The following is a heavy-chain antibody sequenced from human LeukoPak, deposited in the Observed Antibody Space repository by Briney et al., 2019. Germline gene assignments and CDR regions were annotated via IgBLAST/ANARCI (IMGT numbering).Heavy chain of an antibody. D-gene: IGHD3-3*01. J-gene: IGHJ5*02. CDR3: ARGLEWLTRRHTWFDP. CDR1: GYIFTGYY. Sequence: ASVKVSCKASGYIFTGYYMHWVRQAPGQGLGWMGWINPNSGDTNYAQKFQGRVTMTRDTSTSTAYMELRSLRSDDTAVYYCARGLEWLTRRHTWFDPWGQGTLVTVTS. CDR2: INPNSGDT. V-gene: IGHV1-2*02.